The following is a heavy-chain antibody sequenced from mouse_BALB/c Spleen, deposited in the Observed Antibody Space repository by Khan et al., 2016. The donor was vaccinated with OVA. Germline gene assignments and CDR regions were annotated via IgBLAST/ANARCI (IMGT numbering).Heavy chain of an antibody. Sequence: EVELVESGGGLVKPGGSLKLSCAASGFTFSGYAMSWVRQTPEKRLEWVAEISRSGSKTYYPDTVMGRFTISRDNAKNTPYLEMSSLRSADTAMYYGARDRYYGGSPDWFDYWGQGTLVTVSA. J-gene: IGHJ3*01. D-gene: IGHD1-1*01. CDR2: ISRSGSKT. V-gene: IGHV5-9-4*01. CDR3: ARDRYYGGSPDWFDY. CDR1: GFTFSGYA.